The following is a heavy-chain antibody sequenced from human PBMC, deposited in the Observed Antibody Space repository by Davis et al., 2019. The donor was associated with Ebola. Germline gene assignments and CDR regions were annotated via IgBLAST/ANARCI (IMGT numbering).Heavy chain of an antibody. CDR2: IYHSGST. CDR3: ARDLREAPAPPSFGY. CDR1: GGSISSSNW. D-gene: IGHD1-26*01. Sequence: PSETLSLTCAVSGGSISSSNWWSWVRQPPGKGLEWIGEIYHSGSTNYNPSLKSRVTISVDKSKNQFSLKLSSVTAADTAVYYCARDLREAPAPPSFGYWGQGTLVTVSS. V-gene: IGHV4-4*02. J-gene: IGHJ4*02.